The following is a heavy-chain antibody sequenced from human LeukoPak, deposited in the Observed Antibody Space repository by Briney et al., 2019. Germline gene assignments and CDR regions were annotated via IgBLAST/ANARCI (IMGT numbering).Heavy chain of an antibody. CDR1: SGSISSYY. CDR2: SSVSGST. D-gene: IGHD4-11*01. CDR3: GRTTVTTYFDK. Sequence: SVTLSLPCPVSSGSISSYYWRWIRQPPGKGLEWFAYSSVSGSTNYNPSLKRRATISVNTSKNQFSLKLSSVPPTATACYYLGRTTVTTYFDKGGQG. V-gene: IGHV4-59*01. J-gene: IGHJ4*02.